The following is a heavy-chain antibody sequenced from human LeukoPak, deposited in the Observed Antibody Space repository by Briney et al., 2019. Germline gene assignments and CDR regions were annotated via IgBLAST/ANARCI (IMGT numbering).Heavy chain of an antibody. CDR3: ARDRYESSGYYSFDY. D-gene: IGHD3-22*01. CDR2: ISPAVGIA. CDR1: GGTFSSYG. V-gene: IGHV1-69*04. J-gene: IGHJ4*02. Sequence: ASVKVSCKASGGTFSSYGISWVRQAPGQGLEWMGRISPAVGIANYAQKFQGRVTISADKSTSTANMELSSLRSEDTAVYYCARDRYESSGYYSFDYWGQGTLVTVSS.